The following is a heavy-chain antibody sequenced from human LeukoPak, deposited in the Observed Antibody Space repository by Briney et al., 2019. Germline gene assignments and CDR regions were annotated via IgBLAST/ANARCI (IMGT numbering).Heavy chain of an antibody. D-gene: IGHD1-1*01. CDR2: IGTASGT. CDR3: ARGPPRGKYYYMDV. J-gene: IGHJ6*03. Sequence: PGGSLRLSCAASGFTFSNSAMSWVRQAPGKGLEWVSTIGTASGTYYPGSVEGRFTLSRDNAKNSLYLQMNSLTAGDTAVYYCARGPPRGKYYYMDVWGKGTTVTVSS. CDR1: GFTFSNSA. V-gene: IGHV3-13*01.